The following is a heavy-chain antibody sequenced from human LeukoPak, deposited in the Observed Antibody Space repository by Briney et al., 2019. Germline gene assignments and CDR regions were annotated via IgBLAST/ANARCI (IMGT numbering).Heavy chain of an antibody. CDR1: GGSISSYY. V-gene: IGHV4-59*08. Sequence: SETLSLTCTVSGGSISSYYWSLIRQPPGKGLEWIGYIYYSGSTNYNPSLKSRVTISVDTSKNQFSLKLSSVTAADTAVYYCARSTSFGWYFDLWGRGTLVTVSS. CDR2: IYYSGST. J-gene: IGHJ2*01. D-gene: IGHD3-10*01. CDR3: ARSTSFGWYFDL.